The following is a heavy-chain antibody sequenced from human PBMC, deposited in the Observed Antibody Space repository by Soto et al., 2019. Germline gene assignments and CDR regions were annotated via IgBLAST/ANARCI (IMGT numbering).Heavy chain of an antibody. CDR1: AFTFSTYA. CDR2: VNDRGDAT. Sequence: EVQLLESGGGLVQPGGSLRLSCAASAFTFSTYAMSWIRQAPGTGLEWVSTVNDRGDATYYADSVKGRFTISRDNSKNTLYLQMNSLRADDTAVYYCAKGYRLGLVRYEFDYWGQGTLVTVSS. D-gene: IGHD1-1*01. CDR3: AKGYRLGLVRYEFDY. V-gene: IGHV3-23*01. J-gene: IGHJ4*02.